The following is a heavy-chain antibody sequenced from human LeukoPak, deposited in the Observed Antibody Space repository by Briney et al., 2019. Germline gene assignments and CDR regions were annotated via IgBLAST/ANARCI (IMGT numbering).Heavy chain of an antibody. CDR3: TRARLLNYGDYGPFDY. J-gene: IGHJ4*02. V-gene: IGHV3-49*04. Sequence: GGSLRLSCTASGFTFGDYAMSWVRQAPGKGLEWVGFIRSKAYGGTTEYAASVKGRFTISRDDSKSIAYLQMNSLKTEDTAVYYCTRARLLNYGDYGPFDYWGQGTLVTVSS. D-gene: IGHD4-17*01. CDR1: GFTFGDYA. CDR2: IRSKAYGGTT.